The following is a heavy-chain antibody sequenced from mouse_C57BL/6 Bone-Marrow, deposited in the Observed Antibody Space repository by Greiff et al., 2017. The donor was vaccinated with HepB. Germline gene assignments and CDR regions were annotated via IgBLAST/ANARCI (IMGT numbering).Heavy chain of an antibody. J-gene: IGHJ1*03. CDR1: GFNIKDDY. CDR3: TLPGYFDV. V-gene: IGHV14-4*01. Sequence: VQLQQSGAELVRPGASVKLSCTASGFNIKDDYMHWVKQRPEQGLEWIGWIDPENGDTEYASKFQGKATITADTSSNTAYLQLSSLTSEDTAVYYCTLPGYFDVWGTGTTVTVSS. CDR2: IDPENGDT.